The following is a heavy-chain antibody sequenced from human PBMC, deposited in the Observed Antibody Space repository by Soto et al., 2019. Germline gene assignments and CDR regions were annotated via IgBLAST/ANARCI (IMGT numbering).Heavy chain of an antibody. Sequence: QVQLQQWGAGLLKPSETLSLTCAVYGGSFSGYYWSWIRQPPGKGLEWIGEINNSGRTNYNPSLKSRVTISVDTSKNQFSLKLSSVTAADTAVYYCARRDSHLRYWFDPWGLGTLVTVAA. J-gene: IGHJ5*02. V-gene: IGHV4-34*01. CDR1: GGSFSGYY. D-gene: IGHD3-10*01. CDR3: ARRDSHLRYWFDP. CDR2: INNSGRT.